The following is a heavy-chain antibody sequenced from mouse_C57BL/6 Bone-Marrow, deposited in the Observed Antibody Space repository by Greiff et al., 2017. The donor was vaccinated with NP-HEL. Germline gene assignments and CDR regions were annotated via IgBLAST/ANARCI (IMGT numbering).Heavy chain of an antibody. CDR1: GFTFSNYW. V-gene: IGHV6-3*01. D-gene: IGHD2-3*01. CDR3: TGEDGYHWYFDV. J-gene: IGHJ1*03. CDR2: IRLKSDNYAT. Sequence: EVKVEESGGGLVQPGGSMKLSCVASGFTFSNYWMNWVRQSPEKGLEWVAQIRLKSDNYATHYAESVKGRFTISRDDSKSSVYLQMNNLRAEDTGIYYCTGEDGYHWYFDVWGTGTTVTVSS.